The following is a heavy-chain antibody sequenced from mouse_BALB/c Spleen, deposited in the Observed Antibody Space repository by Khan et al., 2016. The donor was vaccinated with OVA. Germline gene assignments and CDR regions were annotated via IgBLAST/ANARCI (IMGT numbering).Heavy chain of an antibody. CDR3: ARTYYIDDGYYAMDY. CDR1: GFSLSRYS. CDR2: IWGGGNT. Sequence: QVQLKQSGPGLVAPSQSLSITCTVSGFSLSRYSVHWVRQPPGKGLEWLGMIWGGGNTDYNSTLKSRLNINKDNSKSQVFLTMNSLQTDDTAMYYCARTYYIDDGYYAMDYWGQGTSVTVSS. V-gene: IGHV2-6-4*01. J-gene: IGHJ4*01. D-gene: IGHD2-12*01.